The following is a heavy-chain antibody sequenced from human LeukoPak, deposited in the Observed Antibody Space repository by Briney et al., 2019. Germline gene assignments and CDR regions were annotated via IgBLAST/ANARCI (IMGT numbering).Heavy chain of an antibody. Sequence: SETLSLTCTVSGYSISSDYYWGWIRQPPGKGLEWIGSIYHSGSTYYNPSLKSRVTISIDTSKNQFSLKLSSVTAPDTAVYFCARTSARVIYGEFDYWGQGTLVTVSS. CDR3: ARTSARVIYGEFDY. D-gene: IGHD4-17*01. CDR1: GYSISSDYY. V-gene: IGHV4-38-2*02. J-gene: IGHJ4*02. CDR2: IYHSGST.